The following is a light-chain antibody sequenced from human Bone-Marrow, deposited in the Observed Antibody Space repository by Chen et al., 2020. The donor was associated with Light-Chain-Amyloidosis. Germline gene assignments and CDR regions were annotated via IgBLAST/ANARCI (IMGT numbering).Light chain of an antibody. CDR2: GVS. CDR3: MQSMQFPLT. V-gene: IGKV2D-29*02. J-gene: IGKJ4*01. Sequence: EIVMTQTPLTLAGTPGQPASISCKSSQSLLQSNGKTYLYWYLQKPGQSPQLLIYGVSKRFSGVPDRISGSGSGTDFTRTISRVEAEDVGVYYGMQSMQFPLTFGGGTKVEI. CDR1: QSLLQSNGKTY.